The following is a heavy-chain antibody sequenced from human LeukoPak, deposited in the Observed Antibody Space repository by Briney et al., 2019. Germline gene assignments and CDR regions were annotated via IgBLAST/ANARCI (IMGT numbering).Heavy chain of an antibody. CDR3: ARGNRISSSWYGRNYYYYMDV. D-gene: IGHD6-13*01. CDR2: IISNGSTI. J-gene: IGHJ6*03. V-gene: IGHV3-48*03. Sequence: PGGSLRLSCATSGFTFTTFWMHWVRQAPGKGLEWVSYIISNGSTIYYADSVKGRFTISRDNAKNSLYLQMNSLRAEDTAVYYCARGNRISSSWYGRNYYYYMDVWGKGTTVTISS. CDR1: GFTFTTFW.